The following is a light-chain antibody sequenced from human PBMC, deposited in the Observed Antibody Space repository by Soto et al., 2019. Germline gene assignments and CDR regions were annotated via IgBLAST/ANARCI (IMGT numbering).Light chain of an antibody. J-gene: IGKJ3*01. CDR1: QTIGNF. CDR3: HQTYSTPFT. V-gene: IGKV1-39*01. CDR2: AAF. Sequence: DIQMTQSPSSLSASVGDRVTITCRASQTIGNFLNWYQQLPGKAPKLLISAAFSLQSEVPSRFSGSGSETDFTLTISSLQPEDFATYYCHQTYSTPFTFGPGTKVDSK.